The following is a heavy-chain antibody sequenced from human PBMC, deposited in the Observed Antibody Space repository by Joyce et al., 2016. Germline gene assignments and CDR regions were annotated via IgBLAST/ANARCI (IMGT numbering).Heavy chain of an antibody. CDR3: ARSSYTNGIFDY. CDR1: GFTFSSYS. J-gene: IGHJ4*02. Sequence: EVQLVESGGGLVKPGGSLRLSCAASGFTFSSYSMSWVRQAPGKGREWVSSLSSSSSYIKYTDSVKGRFTISRDNAKNPLYLQMNSLRVEDTAVYYCARSSYTNGIFDYWGQGTLVTVSS. V-gene: IGHV3-21*01. D-gene: IGHD2-8*01. CDR2: LSSSSSYI.